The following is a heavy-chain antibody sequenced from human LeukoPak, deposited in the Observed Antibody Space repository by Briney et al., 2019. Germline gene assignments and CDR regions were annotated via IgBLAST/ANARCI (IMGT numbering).Heavy chain of an antibody. CDR2: IYYSGST. V-gene: IGHV4-59*01. CDR3: ARDSADWGYLDY. D-gene: IGHD7-27*01. J-gene: IGHJ4*02. Sequence: PSETLSLTCTVSGGCISSYYWSWIRQPPGKGLEWIGYIYYSGSTNYNPSLKSRVTISVDTSKNQFSLKLSSVTAADTAVYYCARDSADWGYLDYWGQGTLVTVSS. CDR1: GGCISSYY.